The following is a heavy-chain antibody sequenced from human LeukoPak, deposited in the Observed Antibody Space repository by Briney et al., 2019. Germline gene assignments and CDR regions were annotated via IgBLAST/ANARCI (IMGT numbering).Heavy chain of an antibody. D-gene: IGHD4-17*01. Sequence: GGSLRLSCAASGSTFSSYGMHWVRQAPGKGLEWVAVISYDGSNKYYADSVKGRFTISRDNSKNTLYLQMNSLRAEDTAVYYCAKDNGRKQIRSGSDIWGQGTVVTVSS. CDR3: AKDNGRKQIRSGSDI. CDR2: ISYDGSNK. CDR1: GSTFSSYG. J-gene: IGHJ3*02. V-gene: IGHV3-30*18.